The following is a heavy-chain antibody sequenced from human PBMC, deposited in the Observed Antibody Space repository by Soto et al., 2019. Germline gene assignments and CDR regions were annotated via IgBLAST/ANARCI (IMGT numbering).Heavy chain of an antibody. CDR1: GDSVSSNTAA. Sequence: SQTLSLTCVISGDSVSSNTAAWNWIRSSPSRGLEWLGRTYYRSNWRHDYAVSVKSRITVNPDTSKNHFSLQLNSVTPDDMAVYYCARGVAGSGFDLWGQGTLVTVS. CDR2: TYYRSNWRH. V-gene: IGHV6-1*01. J-gene: IGHJ4*02. CDR3: ARGVAGSGFDL. D-gene: IGHD6-19*01.